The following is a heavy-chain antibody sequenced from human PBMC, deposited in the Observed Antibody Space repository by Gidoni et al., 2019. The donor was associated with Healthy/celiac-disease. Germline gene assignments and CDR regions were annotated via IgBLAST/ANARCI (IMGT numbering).Heavy chain of an antibody. D-gene: IGHD1-26*01. CDR3: ARYGTEKDAFDI. Sequence: QVQLVESGGGVVQPGRSLRLSCAASGFTFRSYGLHWVRQAPGKGLEWVAVIGYDGSNKYDADSVKGRFTISRDNSKNTLYLQMNSRRAEDTAVYYCARYGTEKDAFDIWGQGTMVTVSS. V-gene: IGHV3-33*01. CDR1: GFTFRSYG. CDR2: IGYDGSNK. J-gene: IGHJ3*02.